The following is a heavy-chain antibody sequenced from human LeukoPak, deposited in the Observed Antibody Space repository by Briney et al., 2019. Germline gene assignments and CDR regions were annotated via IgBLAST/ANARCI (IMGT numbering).Heavy chain of an antibody. CDR2: IYHSGST. J-gene: IGHJ4*02. V-gene: IGHV4-30-2*01. CDR3: ARVKYYDSSGYYLYFDY. D-gene: IGHD3-22*01. Sequence: SETLSLTCAVSGGSISSGGYSWSWIRQPPGKGLEWIGYIYHSGSTYYNPSLKSRVTISVDRSKNQFSLKLSSVTAADTAVHYCARVKYYDSSGYYLYFDYWGQGTLVTVSS. CDR1: GGSISSGGYS.